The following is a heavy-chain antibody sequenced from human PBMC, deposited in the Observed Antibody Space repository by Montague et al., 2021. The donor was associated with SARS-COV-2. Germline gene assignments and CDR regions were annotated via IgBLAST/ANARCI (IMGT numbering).Heavy chain of an antibody. CDR2: IDYSGXT. D-gene: IGHD6-13*01. Sequence: SETLSLTCTVSGGSISSSSYYWGWIRQPPGKGLEWLGSIDYSGXTXYXXXXKXRVTISVDTSKNQFSLKLSSVTAADTAVYYCARVGRQQLVRLSGMDVWGQGTTVTVSS. J-gene: IGHJ6*02. CDR1: GGSISSSSYY. V-gene: IGHV4-39*07. CDR3: ARVGRQQLVRLSGMDV.